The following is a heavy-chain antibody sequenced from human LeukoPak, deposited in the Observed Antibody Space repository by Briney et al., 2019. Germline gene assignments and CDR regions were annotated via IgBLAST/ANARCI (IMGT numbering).Heavy chain of an antibody. J-gene: IGHJ6*02. CDR1: GFTFSSYA. CDR3: AKDRITIFGVVIDYYYYGMDV. D-gene: IGHD3-3*01. CDR2: ISGSGGST. V-gene: IGHV3-23*01. Sequence: GGSLRLSCAASGFTFSSYAMSWVRQAPGKGLEWVSAISGSGGSTYYADSVKDRFTISRDNSKNTLYLQMNSLRAEDTAVYYCAKDRITIFGVVIDYYYYGMDVWGQGTTVTVSS.